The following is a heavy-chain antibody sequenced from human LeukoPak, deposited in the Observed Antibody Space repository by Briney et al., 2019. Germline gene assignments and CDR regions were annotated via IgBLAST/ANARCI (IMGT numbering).Heavy chain of an antibody. CDR3: AKRVGAALDY. CDR2: ISYDGSNK. CDR1: GFTFSINA. Sequence: GGSLRLSCAASGFTFSINAMHWVRQAPGKGLEWVAVISYDGSNKYYADSVKGRFTISRDNSKNTLYLQMNSLRAEDTAVYYCAKRVGAALDYWGQGTLVTVSS. J-gene: IGHJ4*02. D-gene: IGHD1-26*01. V-gene: IGHV3-30*04.